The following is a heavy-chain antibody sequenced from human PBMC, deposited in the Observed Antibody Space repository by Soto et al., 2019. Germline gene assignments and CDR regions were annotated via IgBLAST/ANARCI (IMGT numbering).Heavy chain of an antibody. CDR3: ARDPNDSFDY. Sequence: GGSLRLSCASSGFTFSSYGMHWVRQAPGKGLEWVAVIWYDGSKKYYADSVKGRFTISRDNSKNTLYLQMNSLSAEDTAVYYCARDPNDSFDYWGQGTLVTVSS. J-gene: IGHJ4*02. CDR1: GFTFSSYG. V-gene: IGHV3-33*01. CDR2: IWYDGSKK.